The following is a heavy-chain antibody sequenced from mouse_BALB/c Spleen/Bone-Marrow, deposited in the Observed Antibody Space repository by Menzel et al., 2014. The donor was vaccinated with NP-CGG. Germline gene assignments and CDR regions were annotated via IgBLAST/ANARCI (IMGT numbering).Heavy chain of an antibody. Sequence: VMLVESGAELVRPGTSVKVSCKASGYAFTNYLIDWVKQRPGQGLEWIGVINPGSGGTNYNEKFKGKATLTADKSSSTAYMQLSSLTSDDSAVYFCARRDDAMDYWGQGTSVTVSS. J-gene: IGHJ4*01. CDR2: INPGSGGT. CDR1: GYAFTNYL. D-gene: IGHD3-3*01. V-gene: IGHV1-54*03. CDR3: ARRDDAMDY.